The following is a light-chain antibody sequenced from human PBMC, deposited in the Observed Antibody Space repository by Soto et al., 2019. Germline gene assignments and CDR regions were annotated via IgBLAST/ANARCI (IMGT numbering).Light chain of an antibody. CDR1: QSLLNRNGQNC. CDR3: MQALESPPT. Sequence: DIVMTQSPLSLHVTPGEPASISCRSSQSLLNRNGQNCLDWYLQKPGQSPQLLIQMGFIRASGVPDRFSGSGSGTYFTLTIIRVEAEDVGVYYCMQALESPPTFGGGTKVDIK. CDR2: MGF. J-gene: IGKJ4*02. V-gene: IGKV2-28*01.